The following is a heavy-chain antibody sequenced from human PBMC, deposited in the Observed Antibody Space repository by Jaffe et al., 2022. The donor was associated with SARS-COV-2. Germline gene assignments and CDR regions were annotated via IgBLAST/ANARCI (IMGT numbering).Heavy chain of an antibody. CDR1: GGSVSRYY. V-gene: IGHV4-59*02. CDR3: ARHSEELGALPLNWLDR. J-gene: IGHJ5*02. D-gene: IGHD7-27*01. Sequence: QVQLQESGPGLVKPSETLSLTCTVSGGSVSRYYWSWIRQPPGKGLEWIGYIYYSGGTNYNPSLKSRVAMSVDTSKKQVSLKVSSLTAADTAIYYCARHSEELGALPLNWLDRWGQGTLVIVSS. CDR2: IYYSGGT.